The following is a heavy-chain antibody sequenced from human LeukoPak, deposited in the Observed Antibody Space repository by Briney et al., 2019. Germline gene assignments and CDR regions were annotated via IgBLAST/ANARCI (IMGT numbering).Heavy chain of an antibody. CDR3: ARSRGHGACDI. V-gene: IGHV1-2*02. Sequence: ASVKVSCKASGYSFTGYYMHWVRQAPGQGLEWMGWTNPNTGGTNYAQKFQGRVTMTRDTSISTAYMELSGLVSDDTAVYYSARSRGHGACDIWGQGTTVTVSS. CDR1: GYSFTGYY. J-gene: IGHJ3*02. CDR2: TNPNTGGT.